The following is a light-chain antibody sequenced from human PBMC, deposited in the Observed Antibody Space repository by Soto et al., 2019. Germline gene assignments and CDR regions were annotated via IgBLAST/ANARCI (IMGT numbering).Light chain of an antibody. CDR2: GVS. J-gene: IGKJ3*01. Sequence: EIVLTQSPGTMSLSPGERATLSCRASQSVTSSSLAWYQQKPGQAPRLLIYGVSSRAAGIPDRFSGSGSGTDFTLTISRLEPEDFAVYYCLQYGTSPFTFGPGTKVDIK. CDR3: LQYGTSPFT. V-gene: IGKV3-20*01. CDR1: QSVTSSS.